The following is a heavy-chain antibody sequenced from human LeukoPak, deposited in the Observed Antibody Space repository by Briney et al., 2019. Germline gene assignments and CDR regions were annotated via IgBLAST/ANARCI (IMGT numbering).Heavy chain of an antibody. V-gene: IGHV4-61*02. CDR3: ARSMFPWHPFEY. J-gene: IGHJ4*02. Sequence: PSETLSLTCTVSGGSINNGSYYWSWIRQPAGKGLEWIGRIYPSGSTYYNASLKSRVTISVDTSKNQFSLNLNSVTAADTAVYYCARSMFPWHPFEYWGQGTLVTVSS. CDR2: IYPSGST. CDR1: GGSINNGSYY. D-gene: IGHD3-10*02.